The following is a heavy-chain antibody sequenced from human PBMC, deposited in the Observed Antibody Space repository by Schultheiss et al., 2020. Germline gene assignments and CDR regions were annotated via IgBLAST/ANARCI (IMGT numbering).Heavy chain of an antibody. V-gene: IGHV3-23*01. J-gene: IGHJ5*02. Sequence: GESLKISCAASGFTFSNDNMNWVRQAPGKGLEWVSAISGSGGSTYYADSVKGRFTISRDNSKNTLYLQMNSLRAEDTAVYYCARGAGRQQLIKRPRFDPWGQGTLVTVSS. CDR3: ARGAGRQQLIKRPRFDP. CDR1: GFTFSNDN. CDR2: ISGSGGST. D-gene: IGHD6-13*01.